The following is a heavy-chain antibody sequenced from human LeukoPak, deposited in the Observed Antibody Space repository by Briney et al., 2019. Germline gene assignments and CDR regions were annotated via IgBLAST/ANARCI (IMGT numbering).Heavy chain of an antibody. CDR3: ARQRCLGSSCHFDY. D-gene: IGHD6-13*01. V-gene: IGHV4-59*08. Sequence: SETLSLTCTVSGGSICSYYWSWIRQPPGKGLEWIGYIYYSESTNNNFSLRSRVTISLDTSRNQFSLKLSSVTAADTAVYYCARQRCLGSSCHFDYWGQGTLVTVSS. CDR2: IYYSEST. CDR1: GGSICSYY. J-gene: IGHJ4*02.